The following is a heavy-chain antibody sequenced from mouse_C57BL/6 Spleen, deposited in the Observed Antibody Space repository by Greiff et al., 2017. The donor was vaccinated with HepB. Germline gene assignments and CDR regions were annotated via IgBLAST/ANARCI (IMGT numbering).Heavy chain of an antibody. J-gene: IGHJ2*01. D-gene: IGHD3-3*01. Sequence: EVQRVESGGGLVQPGGSLSLSCAASGFTFTDYYMSWVRQPPGKALEWLGFIRNKANGYTTEYSASVKGRFTISRDNSQSILYLQMNALRAEDSATYYCARYRGRYFDYWGQGTTLTVSS. V-gene: IGHV7-3*01. CDR1: GFTFTDYY. CDR3: ARYRGRYFDY. CDR2: IRNKANGYTT.